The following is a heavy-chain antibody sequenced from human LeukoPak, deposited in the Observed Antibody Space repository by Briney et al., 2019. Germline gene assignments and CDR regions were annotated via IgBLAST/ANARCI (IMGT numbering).Heavy chain of an antibody. CDR3: ARSGRGLGYCSSTSCPDLDY. CDR1: GYTFISFG. Sequence: SVKVSCKASGYTFISFGISWVRQAPGQGLEWMGGIIPIFGTANYAQKFQGRVTITADESTSTAYMELSSLRSEDTAVYYCARSGRGLGYCSSTSCPDLDYWGQGTLVTVSS. V-gene: IGHV1-69*13. J-gene: IGHJ4*02. CDR2: IIPIFGTA. D-gene: IGHD2-2*01.